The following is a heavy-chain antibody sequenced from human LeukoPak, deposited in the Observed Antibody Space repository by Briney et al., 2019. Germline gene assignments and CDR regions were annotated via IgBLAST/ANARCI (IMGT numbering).Heavy chain of an antibody. CDR2: ISGSGGSA. V-gene: IGHV3-23*01. J-gene: IGHJ4*02. CDR1: GFTFSIYT. D-gene: IGHD6-6*01. CDR3: AKQANVSPSSSSDY. Sequence: PGGSLRLSCAASGFTFSIYTMNWVRQAPGKGLEWVSVISGSGGSAYYADSVKGRFTISRDNSKNTLFLQMNSLRAEDTAVYYCAKQANVSPSSSSDYWGQGTLVTVSS.